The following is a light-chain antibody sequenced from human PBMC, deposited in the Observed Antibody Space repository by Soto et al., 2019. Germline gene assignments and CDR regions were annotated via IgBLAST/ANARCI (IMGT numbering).Light chain of an antibody. CDR3: QSYDSSLSGSYV. Sequence: QPVLTQPPSVSGAPGQRVIISCTGSSSNIGAGYDVHWNQQLPGTAPRLLIYDNNNRPSGVPARFSVSKSDTSASLAITGLQPEDEADYYCQSYDSSLSGSYVFGTGTKVTVL. V-gene: IGLV1-40*01. CDR1: SSNIGAGYD. CDR2: DNN. J-gene: IGLJ1*01.